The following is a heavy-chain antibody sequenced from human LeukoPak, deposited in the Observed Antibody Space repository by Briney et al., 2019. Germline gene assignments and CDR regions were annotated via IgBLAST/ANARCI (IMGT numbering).Heavy chain of an antibody. CDR1: GYSFTSFW. J-gene: IGHJ6*02. CDR2: IYPGDSDT. D-gene: IGHD5-18*01. Sequence: GESLKIPCTGSGYSFTSFWIGWVRQMPWKRLEWMGIIYPGDSDTRYSPSFQGQVTISADKSISTAYLQWSSLKASDTAMYYCARRVRLQLSYGIDVWGQGTTVTVSS. CDR3: ARRVRLQLSYGIDV. V-gene: IGHV5-51*01.